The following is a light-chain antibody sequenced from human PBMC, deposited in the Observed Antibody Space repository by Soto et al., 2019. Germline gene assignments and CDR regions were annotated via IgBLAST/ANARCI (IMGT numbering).Light chain of an antibody. CDR1: NSDVGGYTY. CDR3: SSYTSSTTL. J-gene: IGLJ3*02. CDR2: DVS. Sequence: QSALTQPASVSGSPGQSITISCTETNSDVGGYTYVSWYQQHPGKAPKLMIYDVSNRPSGVSNRFSGSKSGNTASLTISGLQAEDEADYYCSSYTSSTTLFGGGTQLTVL. V-gene: IGLV2-14*03.